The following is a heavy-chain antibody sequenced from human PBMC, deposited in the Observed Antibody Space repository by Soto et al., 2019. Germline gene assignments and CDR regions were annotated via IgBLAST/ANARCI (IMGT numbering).Heavy chain of an antibody. J-gene: IGHJ4*02. D-gene: IGHD6-13*01. V-gene: IGHV3-30*18. CDR3: AKGGEIAAAGTFDY. CDR2: ISYDGSNK. Sequence: QVQLVESGGGVVQPGRSLRLSCAASGFTFSSYGMHWVRQAPGKGLEWVAVISYDGSNKYYADSVKGRFTIYRDNSKNTLYLQMNSLRAEDTAVYYCAKGGEIAAAGTFDYWGQGTLVTVSS. CDR1: GFTFSSYG.